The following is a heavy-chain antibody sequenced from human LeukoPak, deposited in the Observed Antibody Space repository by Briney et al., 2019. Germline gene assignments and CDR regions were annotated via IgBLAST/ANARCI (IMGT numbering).Heavy chain of an antibody. CDR2: INSDGDTT. Sequence: GGSLRLSCGASGFTFSSNWMHWVRQAPGKGLVWVSRINSDGDTTTYADSVKGRFTISRDNAKNTLYLQMNSLRAEDTAVYYCARAARHYSSGWYAFDYWGQGTLVTVSS. J-gene: IGHJ4*02. D-gene: IGHD6-19*01. CDR1: GFTFSSNW. CDR3: ARAARHYSSGWYAFDY. V-gene: IGHV3-74*01.